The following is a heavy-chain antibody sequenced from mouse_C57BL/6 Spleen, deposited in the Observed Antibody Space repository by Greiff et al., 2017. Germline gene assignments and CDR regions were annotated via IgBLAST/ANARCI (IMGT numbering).Heavy chain of an antibody. CDR1: GFTFSSYT. CDR3: ARQGRYDGFDY. J-gene: IGHJ2*01. Sequence: DVKLVESGGGLVKPGGSLKLSCAASGFTFSSYTMSWVRQTPEKRLEWVATISGGGGNTYYPDSVKGRFTISRDNAKNTLYLQMSSLRSEDTALYYCARQGRYDGFDYWGQGTTLTVSS. D-gene: IGHD2-12*01. V-gene: IGHV5-9*01. CDR2: ISGGGGNT.